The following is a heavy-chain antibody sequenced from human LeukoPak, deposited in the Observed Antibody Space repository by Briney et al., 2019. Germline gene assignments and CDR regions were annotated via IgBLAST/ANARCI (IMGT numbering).Heavy chain of an antibody. Sequence: ASVKVSCKASGYTVTSYDISWVRQAPGQGLEWMGWISTYDGNTNYAQKLQGRVTMTTDTSTSTAYMELRSLRSDDTALYYCARSLGHYHYYMDVWGKGTTVTVSS. CDR1: GYTVTSYD. CDR2: ISTYDGNT. CDR3: ARSLGHYHYYMDV. D-gene: IGHD3-16*01. V-gene: IGHV1-18*01. J-gene: IGHJ6*03.